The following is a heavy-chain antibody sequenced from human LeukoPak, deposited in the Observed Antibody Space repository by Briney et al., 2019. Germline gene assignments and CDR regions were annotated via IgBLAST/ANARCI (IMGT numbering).Heavy chain of an antibody. CDR2: ISYDGSNK. CDR3: AKLNWNDGIDH. V-gene: IGHV3-30*18. D-gene: IGHD1-1*01. Sequence: GGSLRLSCAASGFTFSSYGMHWVRQAPGKGLEWVAVISYDGSNKYYADSVKGRFTISRDNSKNTLYLQMNSLRAEDTAVYYCAKLNWNDGIDHWGQGTLVTVSS. CDR1: GFTFSSYG. J-gene: IGHJ4*02.